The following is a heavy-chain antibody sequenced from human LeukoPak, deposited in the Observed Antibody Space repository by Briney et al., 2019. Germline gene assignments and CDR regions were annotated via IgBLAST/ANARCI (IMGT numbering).Heavy chain of an antibody. J-gene: IGHJ5*02. CDR2: IYHSGST. CDR1: GGSISSSNW. Sequence: SGTLSLTCAVSGGSISSSNWWSWVRQPPGKGLEWIGEIYHSGSTNYNPSLKSRVTISVDKSKNQFSLKLSSVTAADTAVYYCARASFVESYWRYNWFDPWGQGTLVTVSS. D-gene: IGHD1-26*01. V-gene: IGHV4-4*02. CDR3: ARASFVESYWRYNWFDP.